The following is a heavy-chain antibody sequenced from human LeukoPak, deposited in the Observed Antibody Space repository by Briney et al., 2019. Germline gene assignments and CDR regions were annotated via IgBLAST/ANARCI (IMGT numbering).Heavy chain of an antibody. D-gene: IGHD3-16*02. CDR1: GFTFSSYS. J-gene: IGHJ4*02. Sequence: PGGSLRLSRAASGFTFSSYSMNWVRQAPGKGLEWVSYISSSSSTIYYADSVEGRFTISRDNAKNSLYLQMNSLRAEDTAVYYCASRRLRLGELSLYFDFWGQGTLVTVS. CDR2: ISSSSSTI. CDR3: ASRRLRLGELSLYFDF. V-gene: IGHV3-48*04.